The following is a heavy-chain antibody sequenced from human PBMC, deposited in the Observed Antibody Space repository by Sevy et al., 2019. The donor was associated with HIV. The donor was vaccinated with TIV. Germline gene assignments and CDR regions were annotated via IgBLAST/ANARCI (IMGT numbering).Heavy chain of an antibody. J-gene: IGHJ6*02. CDR2: TRHDETAK. CDR3: ARDGVYYGMDV. D-gene: IGHD3-10*01. Sequence: GGSLRLSCAVSGFNFAIYGFHWVRQAPGKGLGWVANTRHDETAKYYVDSVKGRFTVSRDNSKNTVFLQMNSLTPDDTGTYYCARDGVYYGMDVWGLGTTVTVSS. V-gene: IGHV3-30*02. CDR1: GFNFAIYG.